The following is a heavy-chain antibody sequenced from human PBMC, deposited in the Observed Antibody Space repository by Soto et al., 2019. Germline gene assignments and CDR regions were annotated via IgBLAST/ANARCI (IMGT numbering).Heavy chain of an antibody. CDR1: SVSITCSNW. CDR3: ARDYDGFDY. D-gene: IGHD3-16*01. J-gene: IGHJ4*02. V-gene: IGHV4-4*02. Sequence: SETLSLTCDVSSVSITCSNWWTWVRQPPGKGLEWLGKISHSGTVNYNATLRSRVTISVDKPKNQLSLKLMSVTAADTAVYYCARDYDGFDYWGPGILVTVTS. CDR2: ISHSGTV.